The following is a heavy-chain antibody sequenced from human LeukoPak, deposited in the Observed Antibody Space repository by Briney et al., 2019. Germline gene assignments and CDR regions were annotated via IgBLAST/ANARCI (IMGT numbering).Heavy chain of an antibody. CDR3: AKDTTNRYSSVP. D-gene: IGHD6-25*01. CDR2: ITTDGTT. CDR1: GFTFTSYA. J-gene: IGHJ5*02. Sequence: PGGSLRLSCAASGFTFTSYAMNWVRQAPGKGLEWVSVITTDGTTFYADSMKGRFTISRDNSKDMLYLQMDSLRAEDTAVYYCAKDTTNRYSSVPWGQGPLVTVSA. V-gene: IGHV3-23*01.